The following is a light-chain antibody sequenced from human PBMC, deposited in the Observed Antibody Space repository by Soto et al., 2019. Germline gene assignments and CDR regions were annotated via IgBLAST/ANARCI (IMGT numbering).Light chain of an antibody. CDR2: DAS. Sequence: EIVLTQSPATLFLSTGERATLSCRASQSVSSYLAWYQQKPGQAPRLLIYDASNRATGIPARFSGSGSGTDFTLTISSLEPEDFAVYYCQQRSNWPITFGQGTRLESK. CDR3: QQRSNWPIT. J-gene: IGKJ5*01. V-gene: IGKV3-11*01. CDR1: QSVSSY.